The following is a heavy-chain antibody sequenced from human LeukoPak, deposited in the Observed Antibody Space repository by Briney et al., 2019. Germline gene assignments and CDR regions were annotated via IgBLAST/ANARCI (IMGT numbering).Heavy chain of an antibody. CDR1: EYTFTIYD. J-gene: IGHJ4*02. Sequence: VASVTVSFTASEYTFTIYDINWVRQATGQGLEWMGWMNPNDGNTGYAQKFQGRVTMTRDTFITTAYMELSGLTSEDTAVYYCARGTPSGWYGAVYWGQGTLVTVSS. CDR3: ARGTPSGWYGAVY. CDR2: MNPNDGNT. D-gene: IGHD6-19*01. V-gene: IGHV1-8*01.